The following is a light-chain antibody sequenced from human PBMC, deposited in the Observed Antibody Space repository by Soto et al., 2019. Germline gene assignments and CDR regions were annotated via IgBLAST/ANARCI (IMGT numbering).Light chain of an antibody. V-gene: IGKV1-39*01. CDR2: AAS. CDR3: QQSYGTPRT. J-gene: IGKJ3*01. Sequence: DIQLTQSPSSLSASVGDRVTLTCRASQSVSSSLSWYQQKPGKAPKLLIFAASTLQSGVPSRFSGSGSGTGFTLTISSLQPEDFATYYCQQSYGTPRTFGPGTKVDIK. CDR1: QSVSSS.